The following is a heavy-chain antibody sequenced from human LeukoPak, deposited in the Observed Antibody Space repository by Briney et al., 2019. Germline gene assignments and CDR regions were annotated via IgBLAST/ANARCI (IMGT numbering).Heavy chain of an antibody. CDR2: ISYDGSNK. CDR1: GFTFSSYG. CDR3: AKELKILDWFSAFDI. J-gene: IGHJ3*02. Sequence: GGSLGLSCAASGFTFSSYGMHWVRQAPGKGLEWVAVISYDGSNKYYADSVKGRFTISRDNSKNTLYLQMNSLRAEDTAVYYCAKELKILDWFSAFDIWGQGTMVTVSS. D-gene: IGHD3-9*01. V-gene: IGHV3-30*18.